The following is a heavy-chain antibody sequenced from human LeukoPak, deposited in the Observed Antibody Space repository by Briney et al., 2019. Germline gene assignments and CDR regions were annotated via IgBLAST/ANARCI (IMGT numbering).Heavy chain of an antibody. Sequence: GGSLRLSCAASGFTFSSDAMSWVRQAPGKGLEWVSAISGSGTSTYYADSVKGRFTISRDNSKNTLYLQMNSLRAEDTAVYYCAKGVYGDHFDYWGQGTVVTVSS. V-gene: IGHV3-23*01. CDR1: GFTFSSDA. CDR2: ISGSGTST. D-gene: IGHD4-17*01. CDR3: AKGVYGDHFDY. J-gene: IGHJ4*02.